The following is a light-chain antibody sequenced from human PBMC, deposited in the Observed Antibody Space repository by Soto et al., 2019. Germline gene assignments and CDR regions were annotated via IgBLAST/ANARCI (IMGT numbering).Light chain of an antibody. CDR2: AAS. Sequence: EIVLAQSPGTLSLSPGERASLSCRASQSLRNNFLAWYQQKPGQAPRLLIYAASTRATGIPDRFSGSGSGTDFTLTISRLEPEDFAVYYCQQYGGSPLITFGQGTRLEIK. CDR1: QSLRNNF. J-gene: IGKJ5*01. CDR3: QQYGGSPLIT. V-gene: IGKV3-20*01.